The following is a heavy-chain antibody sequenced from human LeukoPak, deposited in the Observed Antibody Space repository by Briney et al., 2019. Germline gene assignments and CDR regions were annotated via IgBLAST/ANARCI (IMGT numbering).Heavy chain of an antibody. CDR3: ARDSIVVHNAFDI. CDR2: IYYSGST. D-gene: IGHD1-26*01. Sequence: PSETLSLTCTVSGGSISSYYWSWIRQPPGKGLEWIGYIYYSGSTNYNPSLKSRVTISVDTSKNQFSLKLSSVTAADTAVYYCARDSIVVHNAFDIWGQGTMVTVSS. V-gene: IGHV4-59*01. J-gene: IGHJ3*02. CDR1: GGSISSYY.